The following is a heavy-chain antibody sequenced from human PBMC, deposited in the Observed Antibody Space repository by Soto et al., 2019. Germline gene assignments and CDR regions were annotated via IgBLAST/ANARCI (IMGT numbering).Heavy chain of an antibody. CDR2: INAGNGNT. CDR3: AVGPDDSSGYYFY. V-gene: IGHV1-3*01. D-gene: IGHD3-22*01. Sequence: ASVKVSCKASGYAFTSYAMHWVRQAPGQRLEWMGWINAGNGNTKYSQKFQGRVTITRDTSASTAYMELSSLRSEDTAVYYCAVGPDDSSGYYFYWGQGTLVTVSS. J-gene: IGHJ4*02. CDR1: GYAFTSYA.